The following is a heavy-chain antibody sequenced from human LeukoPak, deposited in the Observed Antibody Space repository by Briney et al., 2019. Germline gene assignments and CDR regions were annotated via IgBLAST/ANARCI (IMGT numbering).Heavy chain of an antibody. J-gene: IGHJ4*02. CDR2: MNPSGGST. D-gene: IGHD2-15*01. V-gene: IGHV1-46*01. CDR1: GYSFTNFY. CDR3: ARGRKVNTGWSPYEY. Sequence: GASVKVSCKASGYSFTNFYMHWVRQAPGQGLEWMGVMNPSGGSTSYAQRFQGRVSMTRDTSTSTVYMELSSLTSDDTAVYYCARGRKVNTGWSPYEYGAQGTRVTVSS.